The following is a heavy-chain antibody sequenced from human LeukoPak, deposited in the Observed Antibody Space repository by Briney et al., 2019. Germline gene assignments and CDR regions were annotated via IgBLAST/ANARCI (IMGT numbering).Heavy chain of an antibody. J-gene: IGHJ4*02. V-gene: IGHV5-10-1*01. Sequence: GESLKISCKGSGYSFTSYWISWVRQMPGKGLEWMGRIDPSDSYTNYSPSFQGHVTISADKSISTAYLQWSSLKASDTAMYYCAGNCGDSTGRFDYWGQGTLVTVSS. CDR1: GYSFTSYW. CDR2: IDPSDSYT. CDR3: AGNCGDSTGRFDY. D-gene: IGHD4-17*01.